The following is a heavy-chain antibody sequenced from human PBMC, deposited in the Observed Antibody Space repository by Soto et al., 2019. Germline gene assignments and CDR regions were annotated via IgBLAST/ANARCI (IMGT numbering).Heavy chain of an antibody. J-gene: IGHJ5*02. D-gene: IGHD6-13*01. CDR3: ARRIAAAGNNWFDP. V-gene: IGHV4-39*01. CDR1: GGSISSSSYY. Sequence: SETLSLTCTVAGGSISSSSYYWGWIRQPPGKGLEWIGSIYSSGSTYYNPSLKSRVTISVDTSKNQFSLKLSSVTAADTAVYYCARRIAAAGNNWFDPWGQGTLVTV. CDR2: IYSSGST.